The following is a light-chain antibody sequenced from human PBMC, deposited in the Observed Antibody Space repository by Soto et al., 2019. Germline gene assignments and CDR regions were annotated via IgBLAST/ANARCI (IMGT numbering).Light chain of an antibody. CDR3: SSYTSDITQV. CDR1: SSDVGRYNY. V-gene: IGLV2-14*01. CDR2: DVN. Sequence: QSALTQPASVSGSPGQSITISCTGTSSDVGRYNYVSWYRQHPGTAPKLIISDVNSRPSGISNRFSGSKSGNTASLTISGLQAEDEAYYYCSSYTSDITQVFGGGTKLT. J-gene: IGLJ3*02.